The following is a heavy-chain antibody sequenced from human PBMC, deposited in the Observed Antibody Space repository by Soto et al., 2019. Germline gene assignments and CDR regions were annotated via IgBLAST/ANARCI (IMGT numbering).Heavy chain of an antibody. CDR3: ARGGVRIAARMDY. CDR2: IKQDGSEK. D-gene: IGHD6-6*01. J-gene: IGHJ4*02. Sequence: EVQLVESGGGLVQPGGSLRLSCAASGFTFSSYWMSWVRQAPGKGLEWVANIKQDGSEKYYVDSVKGRFTISRGNAKNSLYLQMNRLRAEDTAVYYCARGGVRIAARMDYWGQGTLVTVSS. CDR1: GFTFSSYW. V-gene: IGHV3-7*03.